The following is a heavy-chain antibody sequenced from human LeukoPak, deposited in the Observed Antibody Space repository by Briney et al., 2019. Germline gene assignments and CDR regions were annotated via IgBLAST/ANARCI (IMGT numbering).Heavy chain of an antibody. CDR1: GFTFSSYS. CDR3: ARVFDDILTGSYYYMDV. CDR2: ISSSSSYI. V-gene: IGHV3-21*01. J-gene: IGHJ6*03. Sequence: GGSLRLSCAASGFTFSSYSMNWVRQAPGKGLEWVSSISSSSSYIYYADSVKGRFTISRDNSKNSLYLQMNSLRAEDTAVYYCARVFDDILTGSYYYMDVWGKGTTVTISS. D-gene: IGHD3-9*01.